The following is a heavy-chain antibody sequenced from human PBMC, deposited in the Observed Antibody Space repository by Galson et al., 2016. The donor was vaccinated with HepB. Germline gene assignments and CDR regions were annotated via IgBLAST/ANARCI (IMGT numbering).Heavy chain of an antibody. D-gene: IGHD3-16*01. CDR3: ARYNSLGDWFDP. CDR2: ICYSGST. Sequence: ETLSLTCGVSGGSISSSSYYWGWIRQPPGKGLEWIGSICYSGSTYYNPSLKSRVTIYVATTKNQFSLKLSYVTAADTAVYCCARYNSLGDWFDPWGQGTLVTVSS. CDR1: GGSISSSSYY. V-gene: IGHV4-39*01. J-gene: IGHJ5*02.